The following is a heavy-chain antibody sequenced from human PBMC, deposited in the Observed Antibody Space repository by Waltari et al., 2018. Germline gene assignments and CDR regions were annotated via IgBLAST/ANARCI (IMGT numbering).Heavy chain of an antibody. CDR2: IIPIFGTA. J-gene: IGHJ6*02. Sequence: QVQLVQSGAEVKKPGSSVKVSCKASGGTFSSYANSRVRPAPGKGLEWLGGIIPIFGTANYAQKFQGRVTITADESTSTAYMELSSLRSEDTAVYYCARVSGSGSYDYYYGMDVWGQGTTVTVSS. D-gene: IGHD3-10*01. V-gene: IGHV1-69*01. CDR1: GGTFSSYA. CDR3: ARVSGSGSYDYYYGMDV.